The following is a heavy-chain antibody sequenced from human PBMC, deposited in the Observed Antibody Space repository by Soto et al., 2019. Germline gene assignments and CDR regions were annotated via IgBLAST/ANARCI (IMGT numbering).Heavy chain of an antibody. V-gene: IGHV4-39*01. CDR1: GGSISSSAYF. CDR2: IHYSGST. Sequence: QLQLQESGPGLVKPSETLSLTYTVSGGSISSSAYFWAWIRQPPGKGLEWIGSIHYSGSTYYNPSLKSRVTLSVDTSNNQFTLKLSSVTAADTAVHSGASHNYYGSALQYSHHWGQGTLVTVSS. CDR3: ASHNYYGSALQYSHH. J-gene: IGHJ1*01. D-gene: IGHD3-10*01.